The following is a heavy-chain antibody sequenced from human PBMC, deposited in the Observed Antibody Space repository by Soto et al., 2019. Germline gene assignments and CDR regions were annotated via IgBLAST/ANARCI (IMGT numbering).Heavy chain of an antibody. CDR3: SRHQVALVAEYX. CDR1: GYIRNPDW. CDR2: IDHLDSHT. J-gene: IGHJ4*02. V-gene: IGHV5-10-1*01. Sequence: HGEALKIYWKASGYIRNPDWISWVLQKPGKGLELMGMIDHLDSHTKYSPSFEGRVNISADRSIATAYLHWTSLDTSDTAIYYCSRHQVALVAEYXWGQGTLVTVSX. D-gene: IGHD3-16*01.